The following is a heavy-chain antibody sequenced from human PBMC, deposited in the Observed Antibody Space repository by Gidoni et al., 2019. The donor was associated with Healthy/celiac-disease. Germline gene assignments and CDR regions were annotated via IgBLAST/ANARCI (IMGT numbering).Heavy chain of an antibody. CDR2: INHSGST. V-gene: IGHV4-34*01. Sequence: QVQLQQWGAGLLKPSETLSLTCAVYGGSFSGYYWSWIRQPPGKGLEWIGEINHSGSTNYNPSLKSRVTISVDTSKNQFSLKLSSVTAADTAVYYCARGRYYYDSSGYYLDHYFDYWGQGTLVTVSS. CDR3: ARGRYYYDSSGYYLDHYFDY. CDR1: GGSFSGYY. D-gene: IGHD3-22*01. J-gene: IGHJ4*02.